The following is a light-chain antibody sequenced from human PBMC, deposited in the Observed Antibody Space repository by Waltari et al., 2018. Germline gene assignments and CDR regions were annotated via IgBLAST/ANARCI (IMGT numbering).Light chain of an antibody. CDR3: QQYGSPYT. CDR2: GAS. V-gene: IGKV3-20*01. CDR1: QRLRSTY. Sequence: EIVLTQSPGTMSLSPGERATLSGRASQRLRSTYLAWYQQRPCQAPRLLIYGASNRATGIPDRFIGSGSGTDFTLTISRLEPEDFAVYYCQQYGSPYTFGHGTKLEIK. J-gene: IGKJ2*01.